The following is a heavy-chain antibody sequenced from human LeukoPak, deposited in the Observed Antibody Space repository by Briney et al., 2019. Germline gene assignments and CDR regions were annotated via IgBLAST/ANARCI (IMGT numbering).Heavy chain of an antibody. J-gene: IGHJ4*02. CDR2: INPNSGGT. V-gene: IGHV1-2*02. CDR3: ARGRGRGLLHIDAKLIDY. D-gene: IGHD2-21*02. Sequence: GASVKVSCKASGYTFTGYYMHWVRQAPGQGLEWMGWINPNSGGTNYAQKFQGRVTMTRDTSISTAYMELSRLGSDDTAVYYCARGRGRGLLHIDAKLIDYWGQGTLVTVSS. CDR1: GYTFTGYY.